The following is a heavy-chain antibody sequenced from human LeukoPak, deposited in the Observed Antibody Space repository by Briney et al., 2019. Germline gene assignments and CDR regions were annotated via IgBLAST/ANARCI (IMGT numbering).Heavy chain of an antibody. CDR2: ISSSSSYI. D-gene: IGHD3-22*01. CDR3: ARGGYYDSSGIDY. V-gene: IGHV3-21*01. J-gene: IGHJ4*02. Sequence: PGGSLRLSCAASGFSFSSYSMNWVRQAPGKGLEWVSSISSSSSYIYYADSVKGRFTISRDNAKNSLYLQMNSLRAEGTAVYYCARGGYYDSSGIDYWGQGTLVTVSS. CDR1: GFSFSSYS.